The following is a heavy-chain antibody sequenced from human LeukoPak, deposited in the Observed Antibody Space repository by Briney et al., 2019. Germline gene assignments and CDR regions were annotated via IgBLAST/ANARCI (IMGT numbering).Heavy chain of an antibody. CDR2: ICYSGSTYSSGST. D-gene: IGHD5-12*01. CDR1: GGSIRSSNYC. Sequence: SETLSLTCTVSGGSIRSSNYCGGWIRQAPGKGLEWIGSICYSGSTYSSGSTYYNPSLKSRVTISVDTSNNQFSLKLSSVTAADTAVYYCARHGRGLVATIVGDYYYYMYVWGKGTTVTVSS. V-gene: IGHV4-39*01. J-gene: IGHJ6*03. CDR3: ARHGRGLVATIVGDYYYYMYV.